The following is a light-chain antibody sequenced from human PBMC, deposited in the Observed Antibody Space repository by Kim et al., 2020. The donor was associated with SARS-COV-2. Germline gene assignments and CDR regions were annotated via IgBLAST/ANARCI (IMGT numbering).Light chain of an antibody. V-gene: IGLV3-19*01. CDR3: NSRDSSGNPV. CDR1: SLRSYY. J-gene: IGLJ2*01. Sequence: SSELTQDPAVSVALGQTVRITCQGDSLRSYYASWYQQKPGQAPVLVIYGKNNRPSGIPDRFSGFSSGNTASSTITGAQAEDEADYYCNSRDSSGNPVFGG. CDR2: GKN.